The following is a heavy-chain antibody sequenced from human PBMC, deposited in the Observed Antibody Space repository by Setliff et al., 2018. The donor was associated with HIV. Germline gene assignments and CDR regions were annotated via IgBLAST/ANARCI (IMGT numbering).Heavy chain of an antibody. CDR1: GFTFSDYS. CDR2: IYSDGSNT. J-gene: IGHJ4*02. D-gene: IGHD3-10*01. CDR3: AKTSRVREYNSPFDS. V-gene: IGHV3-23*03. Sequence: GGSLRLSCAASGFTFSDYSMTWVRQAPGKGLEWVSVIYSDGSNTYYADSGKGRFTISRDNSKSTLYLQMNSLRAEDTAIYYCAKTSRVREYNSPFDSWGQVTLVTVSS.